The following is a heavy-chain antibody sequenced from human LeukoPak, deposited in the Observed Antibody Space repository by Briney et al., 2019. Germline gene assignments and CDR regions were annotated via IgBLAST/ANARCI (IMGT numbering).Heavy chain of an antibody. CDR3: ARHFRSGGTQYGSSWTFDY. D-gene: IGHD6-13*01. CDR1: GGSLSGYY. CDR2: INHSGTT. V-gene: IGHV4-34*01. J-gene: IGHJ4*02. Sequence: MPSETLSLTCAVSGGSLSGYYCNWIRQTPGKGLEWIGEINHSGTTNYNPSLKGRVAISVDTSKNQFSLKLTSVTAADTAVYYCARHFRSGGTQYGSSWTFDYWGQGTLVTVSS.